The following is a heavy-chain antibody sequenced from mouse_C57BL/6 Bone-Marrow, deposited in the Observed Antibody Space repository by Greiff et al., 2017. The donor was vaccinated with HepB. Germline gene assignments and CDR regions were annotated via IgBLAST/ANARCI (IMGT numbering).Heavy chain of an antibody. J-gene: IGHJ3*01. CDR1: GYTFTSYW. V-gene: IGHV1-72*01. CDR3: ARSFGNYVSCLFAY. Sequence: QVHVKQPGAELVKPGASVKLSCKASGYTFTSYWMHWVKQRPGRGLEWIGRIDPNSGGTKYNEKFKSKATLTVDKPSSTAYMQLSSLTSEDSAVYYCARSFGNYVSCLFAYWGQGTLVTVSA. D-gene: IGHD2-1*01. CDR2: IDPNSGGT.